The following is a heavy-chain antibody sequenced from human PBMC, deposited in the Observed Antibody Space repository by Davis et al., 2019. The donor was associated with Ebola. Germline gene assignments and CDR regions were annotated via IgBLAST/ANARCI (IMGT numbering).Heavy chain of an antibody. CDR3: ARAFGDFWSGSPYMDV. J-gene: IGHJ6*03. Sequence: PSETLSLTCAVYGGSFSGYYWSWIRQPPGKGLEWIGEINHSGSTNYNPSLKSRVTISVDTSKNQFSLKLSSVTAADTAVYYCARAFGDFWSGSPYMDVWGKGTTVTVSS. CDR1: GGSFSGYY. V-gene: IGHV4-34*01. D-gene: IGHD3-3*01. CDR2: INHSGST.